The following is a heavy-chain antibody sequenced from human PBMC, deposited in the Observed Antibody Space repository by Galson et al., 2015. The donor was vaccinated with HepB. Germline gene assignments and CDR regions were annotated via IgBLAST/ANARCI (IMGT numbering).Heavy chain of an antibody. CDR3: ALNGYSSGRGLIFNY. CDR2: ISGSGGST. V-gene: IGHV3-23*01. J-gene: IGHJ4*02. Sequence: SLRLSCAVSGFTFSSYAMSWVRQAPGKGLEWVSAISGSGGSTYYADSVKGRFTISRDNSKNTLYLQMNSLRAEDTAVYYCALNGYSSGRGLIFNYWGQGTLVTVSS. CDR1: GFTFSSYA. D-gene: IGHD6-19*01.